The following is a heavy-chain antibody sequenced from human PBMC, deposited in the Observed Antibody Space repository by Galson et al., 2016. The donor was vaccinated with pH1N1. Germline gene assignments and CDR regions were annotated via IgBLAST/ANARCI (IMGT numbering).Heavy chain of an antibody. Sequence: SLRLSCAASGFTFTSYWMSWVRQAPGKGLEWVANIEEDGSETYYVDSVRGRFTISRDNAKNSLYLQMNSLRDEDTALYYCARAIGSRSAYWGQGTLVTVSS. CDR3: ARAIGSRSAY. J-gene: IGHJ4*02. CDR2: IEEDGSET. CDR1: GFTFTSYW. D-gene: IGHD3-16*02. V-gene: IGHV3-7*01.